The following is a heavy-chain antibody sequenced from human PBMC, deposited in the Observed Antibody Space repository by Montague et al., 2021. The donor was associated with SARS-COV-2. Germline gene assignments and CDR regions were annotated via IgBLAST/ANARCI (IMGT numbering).Heavy chain of an antibody. CDR3: AMGIHCHGVNCYDGVLGS. CDR2: INKAGKA. D-gene: IGHD2-15*01. J-gene: IGHJ5*02. Sequence: SETLSLTCAVNGGSFSFYYWTWIRQSPGKGLEWIGGINKAGKATYNPSLRSRLTMSIDTSRNQYSLNLPSVTAADTAVYYCAMGIHCHGVNCYDGVLGSWGQGALVTVSS. CDR1: GGSFSFYY. V-gene: IGHV4-34*01.